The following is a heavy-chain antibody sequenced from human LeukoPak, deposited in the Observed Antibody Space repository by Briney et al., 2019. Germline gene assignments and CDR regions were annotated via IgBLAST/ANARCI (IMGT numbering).Heavy chain of an antibody. CDR3: AKPRDIDSWAFDV. CDR1: EFTFNNHE. J-gene: IGHJ3*01. Sequence: GGSLRLSCAASEFTFNNHEMNWVRQAPGKRLEWVAAISYDGRNKYYADSVKGRFTISRDNSKNTLNLQMNSLRTEDTAVFYCAKPRDIDSWAFDVWGQGTMVTVSS. D-gene: IGHD2-15*01. V-gene: IGHV3-30*18. CDR2: ISYDGRNK.